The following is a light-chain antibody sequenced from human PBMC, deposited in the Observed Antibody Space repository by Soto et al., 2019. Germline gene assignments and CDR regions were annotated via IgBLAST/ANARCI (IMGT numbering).Light chain of an antibody. J-gene: IGLJ1*01. CDR3: SSYAGRNKYV. CDR2: EVN. V-gene: IGLV2-8*01. CDR1: SSDVGGYNY. Sequence: QSALSQPPSASGSPGQSVTSSCTGTSSDVGGYNYVSWYQQHPGKAPKLIIYEVNKRPSGVPDRFSGSRSGNTASLPVSGLQAEDEADYFCSSYAGRNKYVFGTGTKLTVL.